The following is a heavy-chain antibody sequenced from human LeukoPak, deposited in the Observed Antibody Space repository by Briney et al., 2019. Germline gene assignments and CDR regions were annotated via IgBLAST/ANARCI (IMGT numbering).Heavy chain of an antibody. CDR2: ISSSGSTI. CDR1: GFTFSSYA. D-gene: IGHD6-19*01. Sequence: GGSLRLSCAASGFTFSSYAMNWVRQAPGKGLEWVSYISSSGSTIYYADSVKGRFTISRDNAKNSLYLQMNSLRAEDTAVYYCARDRGYSSGWALDYWGQGTLVTVSS. J-gene: IGHJ4*02. CDR3: ARDRGYSSGWALDY. V-gene: IGHV3-48*03.